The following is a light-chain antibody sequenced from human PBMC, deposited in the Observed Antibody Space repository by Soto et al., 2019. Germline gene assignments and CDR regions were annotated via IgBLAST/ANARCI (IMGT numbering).Light chain of an antibody. V-gene: IGKV1-39*01. CDR2: AAS. J-gene: IGKJ4*01. CDR1: QSISSY. Sequence: DIQMTQSPSSLSASVGDRVTITCRASQSISSYLNWFQQKPGKAPNLLIYAASSLESGVPSRFSSSGSGTDITLTISSLQPEDFATYYCQQSYSTPPLTFGGGTKVEIK. CDR3: QQSYSTPPLT.